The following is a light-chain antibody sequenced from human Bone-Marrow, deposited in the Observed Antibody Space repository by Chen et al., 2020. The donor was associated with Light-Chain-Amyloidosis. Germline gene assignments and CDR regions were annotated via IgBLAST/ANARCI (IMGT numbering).Light chain of an antibody. J-gene: IGKJ4*01. Sequence: EIVLTQSPGTLSLSRGEGANLSCRASQTISSNYLTWYQQKFGQAPRLLIYGSSSRATGIPDRFTGSGSGTDFTLTINRLEPGDFAMYYCQQYGTSPLTFGGGTKVEIK. CDR2: GSS. CDR1: QTISSNY. V-gene: IGKV3-20*01. CDR3: QQYGTSPLT.